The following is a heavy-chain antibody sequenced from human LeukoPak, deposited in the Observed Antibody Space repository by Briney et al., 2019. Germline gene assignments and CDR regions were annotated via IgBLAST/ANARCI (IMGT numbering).Heavy chain of an antibody. CDR2: MNPNSGDA. CDR3: ARRAGAYSHPYDY. Sequence: ASVKVSCKASGYTFTSYDINWVRQATGQGLEWMGWMNPNSGDAGYAQKFQGRVTMTRNTSISTAYMELSNLRPEDTAVYYCARRAGAYSHPYDYWGQGTLVTVSS. V-gene: IGHV1-8*01. D-gene: IGHD4/OR15-4a*01. CDR1: GYTFTSYD. J-gene: IGHJ4*02.